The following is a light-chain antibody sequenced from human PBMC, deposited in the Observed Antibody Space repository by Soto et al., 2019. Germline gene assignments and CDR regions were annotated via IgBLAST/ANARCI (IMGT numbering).Light chain of an antibody. V-gene: IGKV3-20*01. CDR3: QQYDSSPWT. CDR2: GAS. Sequence: EIVLTQSPGTLSLSPGERATLSCRASQSVSSSYLAWYRQKPGQAPRLLIYGASTRATGIPDRFSGSGSGTDFTLTISRLEPEDFAVYYCQQYDSSPWTFDQGTKVEVK. J-gene: IGKJ1*01. CDR1: QSVSSSY.